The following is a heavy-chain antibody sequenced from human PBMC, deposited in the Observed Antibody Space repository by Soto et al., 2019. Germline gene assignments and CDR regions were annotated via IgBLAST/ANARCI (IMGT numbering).Heavy chain of an antibody. V-gene: IGHV4-30-4*01. J-gene: IGHJ3*02. Sequence: PSESLSLTCTVSGGSFSSGDYYWSWLRQPPGKGLEWIGYIYYTGSTYYHPSLKSRVTMSVDTSKNQFSLRLSSVTAADTAVYYCARDSIMIGRVAFVIWGQGTVVT. CDR1: GGSFSSGDYY. D-gene: IGHD3-16*01. CDR2: IYYTGST. CDR3: ARDSIMIGRVAFVI.